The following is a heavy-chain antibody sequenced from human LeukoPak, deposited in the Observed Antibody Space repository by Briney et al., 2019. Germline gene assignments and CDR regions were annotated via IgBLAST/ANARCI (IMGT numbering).Heavy chain of an antibody. D-gene: IGHD2-21*01. J-gene: IGHJ4*02. CDR1: SFSISSGHY. CDR2: IYHSGPT. V-gene: IGHV4-38-2*02. CDR3: ARDVDRFDY. Sequence: PSETLPLTCSVSSFSISSGHYWGWIRQPPGKGLEWIGSIYHSGPTYYNPSLKSRVTISVDTSKNHFSLTLTSVTAADTAVYYCARDVDRFDYWGQGTLVTVSS.